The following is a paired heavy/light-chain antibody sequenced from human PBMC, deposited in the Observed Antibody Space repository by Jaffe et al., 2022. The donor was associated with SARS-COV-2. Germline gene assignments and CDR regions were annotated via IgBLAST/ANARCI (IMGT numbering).Light chain of an antibody. J-gene: IGLJ3*02. Sequence: QSVLTQAPSVSGAPGQRVTISCTGSSSNLGAGYDVHWYQHLPGTAPKLLIYADSNRPSGVPDRFSGSKSGTSASLAITGLQAEDEADYYCQSYDSSLSSWVFGGGTKLTVL. CDR3: QSYDSSLSSWV. V-gene: IGLV1-40*01. CDR2: ADS. CDR1: SSNLGAGYD.
Heavy chain of an antibody. CDR1: GFTFSNFA. V-gene: IGHV3-23*01. D-gene: IGHD3-10*01. J-gene: IGHJ4*02. Sequence: VQLLESGGGLVQPGGSLRLSCAASGFTFSNFAMNWVRQAPGKGLEWVSTISNAGGTTYYADSVKGRFTISRDNSKNTLSLQMNSLRGDDTAVYYCAKARGAITTLYSFDQWGQGSLVTVSS. CDR3: AKARGAITTLYSFDQ. CDR2: ISNAGGTT.